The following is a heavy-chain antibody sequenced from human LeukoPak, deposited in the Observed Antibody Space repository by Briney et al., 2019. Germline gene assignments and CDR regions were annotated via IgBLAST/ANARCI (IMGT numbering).Heavy chain of an antibody. CDR1: GGSISSHY. CDR3: ARLCVTTYSWFDP. Sequence: SETLSLTCTVSGGSISSHYWSWIRQPPGKGLEWIGYIYYSGSTNYNPSLKSRVTISVDTSKNQFSLKLSSVTAADTAVYYCARLCVTTYSWFDPWGQGTLVTVSS. CDR2: IYYSGST. V-gene: IGHV4-59*11. D-gene: IGHD4-17*01. J-gene: IGHJ5*02.